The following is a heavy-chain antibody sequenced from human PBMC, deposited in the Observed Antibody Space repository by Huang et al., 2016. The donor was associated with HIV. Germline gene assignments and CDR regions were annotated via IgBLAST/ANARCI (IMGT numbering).Heavy chain of an antibody. J-gene: IGHJ4*02. CDR1: GYTFSSHA. CDR2: INGENGDT. Sequence: QVQLVQSGAEVKKPGTSVKVSCKTSGYTFSSHALHWLRQAPGQRPEWMGWINGENGDTKYSQKFQGRVTITSDTSANIGYMELNSLLSEDTAVYYCARDPLDIRRHFDFWGQGSLVTVSS. D-gene: IGHD3-3*01. V-gene: IGHV1-3*01. CDR3: ARDPLDIRRHFDF.